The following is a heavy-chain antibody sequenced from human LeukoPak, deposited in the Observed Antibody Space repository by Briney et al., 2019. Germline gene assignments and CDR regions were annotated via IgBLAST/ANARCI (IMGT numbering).Heavy chain of an antibody. D-gene: IGHD6-13*01. CDR2: IWYDGSNK. CDR3: ARGDIIAAAGIGGY. Sequence: GSLRPSCAASGFTFSSYGMHWVRQAPGKGLEWVAVIWYDGSNKYYADCVKGRFTISRDNSKSTLYLQMNSLRAEDTAVYYCARGDIIAAAGIGGYWGQGTLVTVSS. CDR1: GFTFSSYG. V-gene: IGHV3-33*01. J-gene: IGHJ4*02.